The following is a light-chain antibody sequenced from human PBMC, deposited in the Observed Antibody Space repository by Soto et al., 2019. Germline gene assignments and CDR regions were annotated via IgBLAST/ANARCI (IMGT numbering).Light chain of an antibody. V-gene: IGLV2-8*01. CDR3: SSYAGSNNLV. CDR2: EVS. Sequence: QSALARPPSASGSPGQSVTITCTGTNSDVGTYNYVSWYQHHPGKAPKFMIYEVSKRPLGVPDRFSGSKSGNTASLTVSGLQAEDEADYYCSSYAGSNNLVFGGGTKLTVL. J-gene: IGLJ2*01. CDR1: NSDVGTYNY.